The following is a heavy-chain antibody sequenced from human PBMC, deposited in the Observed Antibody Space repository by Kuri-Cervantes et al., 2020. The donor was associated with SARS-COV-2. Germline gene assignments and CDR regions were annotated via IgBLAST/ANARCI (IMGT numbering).Heavy chain of an antibody. J-gene: IGHJ6*04. V-gene: IGHV3-21*01. CDR2: ISSSSSYI. D-gene: IGHD6-13*01. CDR1: GFTFSSYS. CDR3: AKDGGPREQQLGV. Sequence: GGSLRLSCAASGFTFSSYSMNWVRQAPGKGLEWVSSISSSSSYIYYADSVKGRFTISRGNAKNSLYLQMNSLRAEDTAVYYSAKDGGPREQQLGVWGTGTTVTVSS.